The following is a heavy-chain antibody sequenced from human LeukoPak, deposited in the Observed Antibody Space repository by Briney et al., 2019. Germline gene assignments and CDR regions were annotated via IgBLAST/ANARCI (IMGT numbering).Heavy chain of an antibody. J-gene: IGHJ4*02. CDR2: IYLSASN. CDR3: ARHEHSGSLLAY. CDR1: GGSISSSSSY. D-gene: IGHD1-26*01. V-gene: IGHV4-39*01. Sequence: SETLSLTCTVSGGSISSSSSYWAWIRQPPGKGLEWIGNIYLSASNYYNPSLNSRVTISADTSKNQFSLKLTSVAAADTAVYYCARHEHSGSLLAYWGQGTLVTVSP.